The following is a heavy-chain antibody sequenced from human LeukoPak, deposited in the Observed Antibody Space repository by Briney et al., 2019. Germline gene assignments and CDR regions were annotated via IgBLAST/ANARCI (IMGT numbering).Heavy chain of an antibody. CDR1: GFTFSSYW. CDR3: ARGSGSYYSDNWFDP. J-gene: IGHJ5*02. Sequence: PGGSLRLSCAASGFTFSSYWMTWVRQAPGKGLEWVANIKHDGSEKYYVDSVKGRFTISRDNAKNSLYLQMNSLKASDTAMYYCARGSGSYYSDNWFDPWGQGTLVTVSS. V-gene: IGHV3-7*03. CDR2: IKHDGSEK. D-gene: IGHD3-10*01.